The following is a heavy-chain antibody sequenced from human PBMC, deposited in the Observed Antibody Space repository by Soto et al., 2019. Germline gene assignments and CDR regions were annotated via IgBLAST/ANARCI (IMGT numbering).Heavy chain of an antibody. J-gene: IGHJ6*02. CDR2: IYYSGST. CDR1: CGSIISGGYY. V-gene: IGHV4-31*03. CDR3: ARDRTQYYDILTGYYRRGYYYGMDV. D-gene: IGHD3-9*01. Sequence: PSETLSLTCTFSCGSIISGGYYWSWIRQHPGKGLEWIGYIYYSGSTYYNPSLKSRVTISVDTSKNQFSLKLSSVTAADTAVYYCARDRTQYYDILTGYYRRGYYYGMDVWGQGTTVTVSS.